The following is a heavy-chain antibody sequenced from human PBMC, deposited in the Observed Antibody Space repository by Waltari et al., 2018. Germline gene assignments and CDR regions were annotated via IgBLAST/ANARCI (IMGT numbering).Heavy chain of an antibody. CDR2: IYYNGIT. J-gene: IGHJ6*03. Sequence: QLQLQESGPGLVKPSETLSLSCTVTGASINTKNFYRAWIRQPPGKGLQWIGSIYYNGITFYNPSLKSRVTISVDTSQNQFSLKLSSVTAADTAVYYCARIGSSPYYYYYYMDVWGKGTTVTVSS. CDR3: ARIGSSPYYYYYYMDV. D-gene: IGHD6-6*01. CDR1: GASINTKNFY. V-gene: IGHV4-39*01.